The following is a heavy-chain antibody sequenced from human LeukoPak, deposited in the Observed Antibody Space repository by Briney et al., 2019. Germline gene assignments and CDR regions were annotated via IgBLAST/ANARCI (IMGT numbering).Heavy chain of an antibody. CDR3: ARGERYDISGYWTYDAFDI. CDR1: GGSIGSYY. Sequence: SETLSLTCTASGGSIGSYYRSWVRQPPGKGLEWIGDIYYSGSTNYNPSLKSRVTISVDTSKNQFSLKVSSVTAADTAVYYCARGERYDISGYWTYDAFDIWGQGTMVTVS. CDR2: IYYSGST. V-gene: IGHV4-59*08. D-gene: IGHD3-22*01. J-gene: IGHJ3*02.